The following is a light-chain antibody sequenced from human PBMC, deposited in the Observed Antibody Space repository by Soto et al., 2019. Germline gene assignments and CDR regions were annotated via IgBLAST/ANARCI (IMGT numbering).Light chain of an antibody. CDR1: QTISSW. J-gene: IGKJ4*01. Sequence: QSPSILSASVGDRVTITCRTSQTISSWLAWYQQKPGKAPKLLIYKASSLESGVPSRFSGSGSGTEFTLTISSLQPDDFSTYYCQQYNSYPLTFGGGTKVDIK. V-gene: IGKV1-5*03. CDR3: QQYNSYPLT. CDR2: KAS.